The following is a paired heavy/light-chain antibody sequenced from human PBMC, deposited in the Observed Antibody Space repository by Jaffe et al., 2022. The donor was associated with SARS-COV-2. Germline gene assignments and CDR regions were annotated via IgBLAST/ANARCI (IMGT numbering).Heavy chain of an antibody. CDR2: IYYSGST. Sequence: QLQLQQSGPGLVKPSETLSLTCTVSGGSISTSRDYWGWIRQPPGKGLEWIGSIYYSGSTYYNPSLKSRVTISVDTSKNQFSLKLTSVTAADTAVYYCARQGSGWYDNWFDPWGQGTPVTVSS. CDR1: GGSISTSRDY. D-gene: IGHD6-19*01. J-gene: IGHJ5*02. V-gene: IGHV4-39*01. CDR3: ARQGSGWYDNWFDP.
Light chain of an antibody. CDR3: SSYAGSNNFV. CDR2: EVS. CDR1: SSDIGGFHY. V-gene: IGLV2-8*01. J-gene: IGLJ1*01. Sequence: QSALTQPPSASGSPGQSVTISCTGTSSDIGGFHYVSWYQQHPGKAPKPMIYEVSKRPSGVPDRFSGSKSGNTASLTVSGLQAEDEADYYCSSYAGSNNFVFGNGTKVTVL.